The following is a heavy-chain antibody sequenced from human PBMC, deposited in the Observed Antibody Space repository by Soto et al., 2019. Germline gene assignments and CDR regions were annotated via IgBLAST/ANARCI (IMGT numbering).Heavy chain of an antibody. D-gene: IGHD6-6*01. CDR3: ARGGGSSSGPGYYYYGMDV. CDR2: IYYSGST. CDR1: GGSISSYY. Sequence: SKTLSLTCTVAGGSISSYYWSWIRQPPGKGLEWIGYIYYSGSTNYNPSLKSRVTISVDTSKNQFSLKLSSATAADTAVYYCARGGGSSSGPGYYYYGMDVWGQGTTVTVSS. J-gene: IGHJ6*02. V-gene: IGHV4-59*01.